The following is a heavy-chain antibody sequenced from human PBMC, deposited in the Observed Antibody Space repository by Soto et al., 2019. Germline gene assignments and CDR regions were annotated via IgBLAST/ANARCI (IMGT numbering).Heavy chain of an antibody. CDR3: ARSSSSYYYYYYMDV. J-gene: IGHJ6*03. CDR2: IYYSGST. V-gene: IGHV4-61*01. Sequence: SETLSLTCTVSGGSVSSGSYYWSWIRQPPGKGLEWIGYIYYSGSTNYNPSLKSRVTISVDTSKNQFSLKLSSVTAADTAVYYCARSSSSYYYYYYMDVWGKGTTVTVS. CDR1: GGSVSSGSYY. D-gene: IGHD2-2*01.